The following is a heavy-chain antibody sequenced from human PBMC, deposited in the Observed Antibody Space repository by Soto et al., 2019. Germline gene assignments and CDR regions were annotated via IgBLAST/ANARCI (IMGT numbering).Heavy chain of an antibody. CDR3: ARDLYGSGEGGMDV. CDR2: IIPILGIA. Sequence: QVQLVQSGAEVKKPGSSVKVSCKASGGTFSSYTISWVRQAPAQGLEWMGRIIPILGIANYAQKFQGRVTITADKSTSTAYMELSSLRSEDTAVYYCARDLYGSGEGGMDVWGQGTTVTVSS. D-gene: IGHD3-10*01. J-gene: IGHJ6*02. V-gene: IGHV1-69*08. CDR1: GGTFSSYT.